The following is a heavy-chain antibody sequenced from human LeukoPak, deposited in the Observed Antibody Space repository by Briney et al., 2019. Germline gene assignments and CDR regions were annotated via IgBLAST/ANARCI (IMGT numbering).Heavy chain of an antibody. D-gene: IGHD3-16*01. CDR1: GYTFTSYY. CDR2: INPSGGST. CDR3: ARGLHFGEIFHPLGEWFDP. Sequence: GASVKVSCKASGYTFTSYYMHWVRQAPGQGLEWMGIINPSGGSTSYAQKLQGRVTMTTDTSTSTAYMELRSLRSDDTAVYYCARGLHFGEIFHPLGEWFDPWGQGTLVTVSS. J-gene: IGHJ5*02. V-gene: IGHV1-46*01.